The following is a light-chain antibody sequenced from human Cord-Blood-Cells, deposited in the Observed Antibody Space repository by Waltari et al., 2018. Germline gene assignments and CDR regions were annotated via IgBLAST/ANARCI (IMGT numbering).Light chain of an antibody. J-gene: IGKJ5*01. V-gene: IGKV3-11*01. CDR1: QSVRSY. CDR2: DAS. CDR3: QQRSNWPPIT. Sequence: EIVLTRSPATLSLSPGERATLSCRASQSVRSYLAWYQPKPGQAPRLLIYDASNRATGIPARFSGSGSGTDFTRTISSLEPEDFAVYYCQQRSNWPPITFGQGTRLEIK.